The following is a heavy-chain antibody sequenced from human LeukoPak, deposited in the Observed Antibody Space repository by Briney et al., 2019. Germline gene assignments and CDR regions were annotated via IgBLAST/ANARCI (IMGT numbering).Heavy chain of an antibody. D-gene: IGHD2-2*01. Sequence: TLSLTCTVSGGSISSGGYYWSWIRQHPGKGLEWIGYIYYSGSTYYNPSLKSRVTISVDTSKNQFSLKLSSVTAADTAVYYCARGLPKDIVVVPAALWFDPWGQGTLVTVSS. CDR2: IYYSGST. V-gene: IGHV4-31*03. CDR3: ARGLPKDIVVVPAALWFDP. J-gene: IGHJ5*02. CDR1: GGSISSGGYY.